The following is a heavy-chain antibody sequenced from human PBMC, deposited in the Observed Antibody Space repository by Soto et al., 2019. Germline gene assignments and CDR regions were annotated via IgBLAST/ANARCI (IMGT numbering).Heavy chain of an antibody. D-gene: IGHD1-26*01. CDR2: ISGSGGST. Sequence: HPGGSLRLSCAASGFTFSSYAMSWVRQAPGKGLEWVSAISGSGGSTYYADSVKGRFTISRDNSKNTLYLQMNSLRAEDTAVYYCAKDRRPLGATLGAHFDYWGQGTLVTVSS. V-gene: IGHV3-23*01. CDR1: GFTFSSYA. J-gene: IGHJ4*02. CDR3: AKDRRPLGATLGAHFDY.